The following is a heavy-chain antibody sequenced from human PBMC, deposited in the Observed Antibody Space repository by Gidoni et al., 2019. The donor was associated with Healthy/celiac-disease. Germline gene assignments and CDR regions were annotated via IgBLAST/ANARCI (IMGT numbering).Heavy chain of an antibody. J-gene: IGHJ4*02. CDR2: MSSSGSTI. D-gene: IGHD2-2*01. V-gene: IGHV3-11*01. CDR3: ASPGTIGDQLPLFDY. CDR1: GFTFSDYY. Sequence: QVQLVESGGGLVNPGRSLRLSCAASGFTFSDYYMRWIRQAPGKGLAWVAYMSSSGSTIYYADSVKGRFTISRDNAKNSLYLQMNSLRAEDTAVYYCASPGTIGDQLPLFDYWGQGTLVTVSS.